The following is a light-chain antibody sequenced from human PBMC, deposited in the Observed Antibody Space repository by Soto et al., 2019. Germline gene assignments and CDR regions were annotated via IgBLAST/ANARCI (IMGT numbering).Light chain of an antibody. J-gene: IGKJ4*01. CDR1: QSLLHSNGYNY. Sequence: DIVMTQSPLSLSVTPGEPASISCRSSQSLLHSNGYNYLDWYLQKPGQSPQLLIYLGSSRASGVPDRFSGSGSGTDFTLKISRVEADDVVVYYCMQALQTRLTFGGGTKVEIK. CDR2: LGS. V-gene: IGKV2-28*01. CDR3: MQALQTRLT.